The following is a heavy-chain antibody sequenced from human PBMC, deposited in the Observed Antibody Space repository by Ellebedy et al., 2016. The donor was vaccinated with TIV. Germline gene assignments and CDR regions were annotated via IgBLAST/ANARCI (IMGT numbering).Heavy chain of an antibody. CDR2: ISAYNGNT. CDR1: GYTFTSYG. V-gene: IGHV1-18*01. D-gene: IGHD6-19*01. Sequence: ASVKVSCXASGYTFTSYGISWVRQAPGQGLEWMGWISAYNGNTNYAQKLQGRVTMTTDTSTSTAYMELRSLRSDDTAVYYCARGRVYSSGWYRAYTSEYYFDYWGQGTLVTVSS. J-gene: IGHJ4*02. CDR3: ARGRVYSSGWYRAYTSEYYFDY.